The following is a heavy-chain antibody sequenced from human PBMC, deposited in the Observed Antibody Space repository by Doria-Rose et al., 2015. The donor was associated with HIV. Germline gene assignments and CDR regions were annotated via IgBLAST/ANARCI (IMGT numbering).Heavy chain of an antibody. CDR1: GVSLSSPGMG. CDR2: IFSDDER. D-gene: IGHD6-13*01. Sequence: QVTLKESGPVLVKPTETLTLTCTVSGVSLSSPGMGVSWIRQPPGKALEWLANIFSDDERSYKTSLKSRLTSSRVHSKSQVVLTMTDMDPVDTATYYCARIKSSRWYHKYYFDFWGQGTLVIVSA. V-gene: IGHV2-26*01. CDR3: ARIKSSRWYHKYYFDF. J-gene: IGHJ4*02.